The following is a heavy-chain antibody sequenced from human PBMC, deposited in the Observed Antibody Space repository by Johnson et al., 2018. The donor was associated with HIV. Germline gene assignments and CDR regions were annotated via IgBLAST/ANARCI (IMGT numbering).Heavy chain of an antibody. J-gene: IGHJ3*01. CDR3: AKGMGLSIGELSDAFHF. D-gene: IGHD3-10*01. CDR1: GFTFSSYG. CDR2: ISYDGSNK. Sequence: QMLLVESGGDVVQPGKSLRLSCAASGFTFSSYGMHWVRQAPGKGLQWVAVISYDGSNKYYADSVKGRFTISRDNSKNTLYLQMNSLRAEDTAVYYCAKGMGLSIGELSDAFHFWGLGTVVTVSS. V-gene: IGHV3-30*19.